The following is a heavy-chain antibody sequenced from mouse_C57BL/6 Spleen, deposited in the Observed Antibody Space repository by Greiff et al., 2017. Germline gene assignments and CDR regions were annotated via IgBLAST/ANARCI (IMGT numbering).Heavy chain of an antibody. D-gene: IGHD1-1*01. CDR2: INPNNGGT. CDR3: ARSLITTVVADYFDY. J-gene: IGHJ2*01. CDR1: GYTFTDYN. Sequence: VQLQQSGPELVKPGASVKIPCKASGYTFTDYNMDWVKQSHGKSLEWIGDINPNNGGTIYNQKFKGKATLTVDKSSSTAYMELRSLTSEDTAVYYCARSLITTVVADYFDYWGQGTTLTVSS. V-gene: IGHV1-18*01.